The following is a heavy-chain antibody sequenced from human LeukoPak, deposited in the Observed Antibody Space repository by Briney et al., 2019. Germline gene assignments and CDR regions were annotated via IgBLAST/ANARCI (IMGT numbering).Heavy chain of an antibody. V-gene: IGHV4-59*11. Sequence: SETLSLTCTVSGGSIRSHYWSWIRQPPGKGLEWIGYIYYSGSTNYNPSLKSRVTISVDTSKNQFSLKLSSVTAADTAVYYCARGRSRYCSSTSCYRFYYYYYMDVWGKGTTVTVSS. CDR2: IYYSGST. CDR1: GGSIRSHY. CDR3: ARGRSRYCSSTSCYRFYYYYYMDV. J-gene: IGHJ6*03. D-gene: IGHD2-2*01.